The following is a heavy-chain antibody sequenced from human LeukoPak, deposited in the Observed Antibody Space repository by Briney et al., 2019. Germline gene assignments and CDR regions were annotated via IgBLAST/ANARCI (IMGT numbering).Heavy chain of an antibody. CDR2: ISAYNGNT. J-gene: IGHJ4*02. CDR1: GYTLSDYY. D-gene: IGHD1-26*01. CDR3: ARGQEVGATVDY. V-gene: IGHV1-18*04. Sequence: ASVKVSCKASGYTLSDYYIYWVRQAPGQGLEWMGWISAYNGNTNYAQKLQGRVTMTTDTSTSTAYMELRSLRSDDTAVYYCARGQEVGATVDYWGQGTLVTVSS.